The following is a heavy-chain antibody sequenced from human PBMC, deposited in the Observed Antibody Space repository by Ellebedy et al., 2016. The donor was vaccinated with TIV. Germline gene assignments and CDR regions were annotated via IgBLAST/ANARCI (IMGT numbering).Heavy chain of an antibody. V-gene: IGHV1-69*04. CDR1: GGTFSSYA. CDR2: IIPILGIA. CDR3: ASQGNYGDYVALGLGY. Sequence: AASVKVSCKASGGTFSSYAISWVRQAPGQGLEWMGRIIPILGIANYAQKFQGRVTITADKSTSTAYMELSSLRSEDTAVYYGASQGNYGDYVALGLGYWGQGTLVTVSS. J-gene: IGHJ4*02. D-gene: IGHD4-17*01.